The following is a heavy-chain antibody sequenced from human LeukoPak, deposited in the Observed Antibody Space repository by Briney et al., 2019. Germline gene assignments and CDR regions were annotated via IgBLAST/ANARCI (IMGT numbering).Heavy chain of an antibody. Sequence: GASVKVSCKASGYTFTGYYMHWVRQAPGQGLEWMGWISAYNGNTNYAQKLQGRVTMTTDTSTSTAYMELRSLRSDDTAVYYCARDVGALGAFDIWGQGTMVTVSS. CDR3: ARDVGALGAFDI. CDR2: ISAYNGNT. D-gene: IGHD1-26*01. CDR1: GYTFTGYY. V-gene: IGHV1-18*04. J-gene: IGHJ3*02.